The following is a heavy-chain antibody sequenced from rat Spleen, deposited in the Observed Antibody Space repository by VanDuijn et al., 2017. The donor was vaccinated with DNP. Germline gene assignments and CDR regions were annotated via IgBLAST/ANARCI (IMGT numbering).Heavy chain of an antibody. D-gene: IGHD1-2*01. CDR2: ISTSGSRT. Sequence: EVQLVESGGDLVQPGRSLKLFCAASGFTFSDYAMAWVRQAPNTGLEWVASISTSGSRTYYPDSVKGRFTISRDNAKSTLYLQMDSLRSEDTATYYCARHSSYIFDYWGQGVMVTVSS. V-gene: IGHV5-17*01. CDR3: ARHSSYIFDY. J-gene: IGHJ2*01. CDR1: GFTFSDYA.